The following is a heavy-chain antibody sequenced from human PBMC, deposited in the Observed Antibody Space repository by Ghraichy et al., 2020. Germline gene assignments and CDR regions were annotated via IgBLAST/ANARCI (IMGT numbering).Heavy chain of an antibody. CDR2: IKTRTDGGTT. CDR1: GFTFSNAW. Sequence: GGSLRLSCAASGFTFSNAWMSWVRQAPGKGLEWVGRIKTRTDGGTTDYAAPVNGRFTISRDDSKNTLSLQMNSLKTEDTAVYYCNTLIPNQGDWSPRWGQGTLVTVSS. J-gene: IGHJ4*02. CDR3: NTLIPNQGDWSPR. V-gene: IGHV3-15*01. D-gene: IGHD2-21*02.